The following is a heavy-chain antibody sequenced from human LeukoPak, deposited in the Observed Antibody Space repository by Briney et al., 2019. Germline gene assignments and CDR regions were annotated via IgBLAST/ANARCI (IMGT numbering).Heavy chain of an antibody. D-gene: IGHD6-19*01. V-gene: IGHV3-49*03. J-gene: IGHJ4*02. CDR2: IRSKAYGGTT. CDR3: TRDFWEGELAVEV. CDR1: GFTFGDYA. Sequence: PGGSLRLSCTASGFTFGDYAMSWFRQAPGKGLEWVGFIRSKAYGGTTEYAASVKGRFTISRDDSKSIAYLQMNSLKTEDTAVYYCTRDFWEGELAVEVWGQGTLVTVSS.